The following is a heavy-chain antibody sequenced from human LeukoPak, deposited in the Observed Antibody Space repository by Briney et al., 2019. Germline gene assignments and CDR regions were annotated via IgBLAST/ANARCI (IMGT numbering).Heavy chain of an antibody. D-gene: IGHD4-11*01. J-gene: IGHJ6*03. Sequence: ASVKVSCKASGYTFTSYDINWVRQATGQGLEWMGWMNPNSGNTGYAQKFQGRVTITRNTSISTAYMELSSLRSEDTAVYYCARSLAYSNMDVWGKGTTVTVSS. CDR1: GYTFTSYD. CDR2: MNPNSGNT. CDR3: ARSLAYSNMDV. V-gene: IGHV1-8*03.